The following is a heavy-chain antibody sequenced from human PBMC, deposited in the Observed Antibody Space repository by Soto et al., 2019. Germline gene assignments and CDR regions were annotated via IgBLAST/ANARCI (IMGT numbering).Heavy chain of an antibody. J-gene: IGHJ4*02. CDR3: ARLQQGPNDNDY. CDR2: IIPIFGTA. Sequence: SVKVSCNAFGGTSSSYAISWVRQAPGQGLEWMGGIIPIFGTANYAQKFQCRVTITADESTSTAYMELSSLRSEDTAVYYCARLQQGPNDNDYWGQGTLXTV. D-gene: IGHD1-1*01. V-gene: IGHV1-69*01. CDR1: GGTSSSYA.